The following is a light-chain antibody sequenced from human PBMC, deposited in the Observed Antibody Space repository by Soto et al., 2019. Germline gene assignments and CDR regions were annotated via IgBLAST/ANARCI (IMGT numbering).Light chain of an antibody. CDR3: CSYAGSYTFV. Sequence: VLTQPRSVSGSPGQSVTISCTGTSSDVGVYNYVSWYQQYPGKAPKIMIYDVSKRPSGVPDRFSGSKSDNTASLTISGLQAEDEADYYCCSYAGSYTFVFGIGTKVTV. V-gene: IGLV2-11*01. CDR2: DVS. J-gene: IGLJ1*01. CDR1: SSDVGVYNY.